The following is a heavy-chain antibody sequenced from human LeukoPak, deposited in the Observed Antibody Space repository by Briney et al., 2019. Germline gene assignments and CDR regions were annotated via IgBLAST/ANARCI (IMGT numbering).Heavy chain of an antibody. CDR3: ARRGNYGDYFDY. Sequence: ASVKVSCKASGYTFTGHYMHWVRQAPGQGLEWMGWINPNNGGAHYAQKFQGRVTMTRDTSISTAFMDLSRLRSDDTAVYYCARRGNYGDYFDYWGQGTLVTVSS. D-gene: IGHD4-17*01. CDR1: GYTFTGHY. V-gene: IGHV1-2*02. J-gene: IGHJ4*02. CDR2: INPNNGGA.